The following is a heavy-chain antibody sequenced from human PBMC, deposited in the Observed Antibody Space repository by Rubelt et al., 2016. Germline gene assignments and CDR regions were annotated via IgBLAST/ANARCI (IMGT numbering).Heavy chain of an antibody. J-gene: IGHJ4*02. V-gene: IGHV4-39*01. CDR1: GGSISSGSCY. D-gene: IGHD6-19*01. CDR3: ARHVASMAGTDY. Sequence: QLQLQESGPGLVKPSETLSLTCTVSGGSISSGSCYWGWIRQPPGKGLEWIGSISYSGNTYYNSSRSGRVTLFVDPSKTQFSLKVSSLTAADTAVYYCARHVASMAGTDYWGQGTLVTVSS. CDR2: ISYSGNT.